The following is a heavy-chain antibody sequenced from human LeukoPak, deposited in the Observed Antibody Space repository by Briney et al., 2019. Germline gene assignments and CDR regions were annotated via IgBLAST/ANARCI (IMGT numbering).Heavy chain of an antibody. CDR2: INKDGSST. D-gene: IGHD5-12*01. CDR3: ASPSRYSGYDYGFDY. CDR1: EFTFSSYW. V-gene: IGHV3-74*01. J-gene: IGHJ4*02. Sequence: GGFLRLSCAASEFTFSSYWMHWVRQAPGKGLVWVSRINKDGSSTSYADSVKGRFTISRDNAKNTLYLRMNSLRAEDTAVYYCASPSRYSGYDYGFDYWGQGTLVTVSS.